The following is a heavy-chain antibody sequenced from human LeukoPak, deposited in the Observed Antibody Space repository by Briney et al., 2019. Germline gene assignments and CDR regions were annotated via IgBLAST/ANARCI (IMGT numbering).Heavy chain of an antibody. V-gene: IGHV4-61*02. CDR2: IYTTGNT. J-gene: IGHJ4*02. CDR1: GGSISSDDYY. CDR3: ARGGTLFDS. Sequence: SETLSLTCTESGGSISSDDYYWNWIRQPAGRGLEWIGRIYTTGNTMYNPSLESRVSMSIDTSKNQVSLKVKSVTAADTAVYYCARGGTLFDSWGQGTLVTVSS.